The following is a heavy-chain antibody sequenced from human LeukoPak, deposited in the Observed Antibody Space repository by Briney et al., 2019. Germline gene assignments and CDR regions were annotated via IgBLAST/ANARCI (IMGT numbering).Heavy chain of an antibody. CDR3: AAYSSGWQGHAFDI. J-gene: IGHJ3*02. Sequence: GASVKVSCKASGYTFTGYYMHWVRQAPGQGLEWMGWINPNSGGTNYAQKFQGRVTMTRDTSISTAYMELSRLRSDDTAVYYCAAYSSGWQGHAFDIWGQGTMVTVSS. CDR2: INPNSGGT. CDR1: GYTFTGYY. D-gene: IGHD6-19*01. V-gene: IGHV1-2*02.